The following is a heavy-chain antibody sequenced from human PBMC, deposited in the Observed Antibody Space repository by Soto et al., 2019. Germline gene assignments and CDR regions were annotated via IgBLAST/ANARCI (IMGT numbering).Heavy chain of an antibody. V-gene: IGHV1-2*02. CDR3: ARPPGYISDWYYFDL. D-gene: IGHD3-9*01. CDR2: ISPRSGGT. Sequence: ASVKVSCKASGYTFIDYYMHWVRQAPGQGFEWMGRISPRSGGTNYAQKFRGRVTMTWDTSLNTAYMELSSLISEDTAVYYCARPPGYISDWYYFDLWGQGTLVTVSS. CDR1: GYTFIDYY. J-gene: IGHJ4*02.